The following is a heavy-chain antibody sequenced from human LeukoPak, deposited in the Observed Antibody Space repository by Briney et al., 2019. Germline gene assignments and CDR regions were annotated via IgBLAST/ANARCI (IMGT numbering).Heavy chain of an antibody. CDR2: IRYDGSNK. CDR3: ANDLGWIQLNLG. Sequence: PGGSLRLSCAASGFIFNSYGMHWVRQAPGKGLEWVAFIRYDGSNKSYVDSVKGRFTISRDNSKNTVYLQMNSLRAEDTAVYYCANDLGWIQLNLGRGQGTLVTVSS. D-gene: IGHD5-18*01. V-gene: IGHV3-30*02. CDR1: GFIFNSYG. J-gene: IGHJ4*02.